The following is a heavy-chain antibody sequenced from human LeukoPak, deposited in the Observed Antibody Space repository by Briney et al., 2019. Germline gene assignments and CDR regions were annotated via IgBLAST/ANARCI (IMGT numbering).Heavy chain of an antibody. CDR3: VRDGGVSGYDLLDY. Sequence: PGGSLRLSCAASRFTVSSNYMGWVRQAPGKGLEWVAQINQDGSEEYYMDSVKARFTISRDNAKNSVFLQMNSLRAEDTAVYYCVRDGGVSGYDLLDYWGQGALVTVSS. J-gene: IGHJ4*02. V-gene: IGHV3-7*01. CDR2: INQDGSEE. CDR1: RFTVSSNY. D-gene: IGHD5-12*01.